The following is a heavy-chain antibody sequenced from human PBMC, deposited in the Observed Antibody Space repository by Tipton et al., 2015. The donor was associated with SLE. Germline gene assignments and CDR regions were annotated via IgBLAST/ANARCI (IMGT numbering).Heavy chain of an antibody. CDR1: GFTFSSYW. J-gene: IGHJ3*02. Sequence: SLRLSCAASGFTFSSYWMHWVRQAPGKGLVRVSRINSDGSSTSYADSVKGRFTISRDNAKNTLYLQMNSLRAEDTAVYYCARTHSDAFDIWGQGTMVTVSS. CDR3: ARTHSDAFDI. CDR2: INSDGSST. V-gene: IGHV3-74*01. D-gene: IGHD3-3*02.